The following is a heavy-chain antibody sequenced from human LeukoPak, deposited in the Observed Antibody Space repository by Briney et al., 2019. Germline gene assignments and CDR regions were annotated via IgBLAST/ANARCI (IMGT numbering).Heavy chain of an antibody. CDR2: ISWNSGSI. Sequence: GRSLRLSCAASGFTFDDYAMHWVRQAPGKGLEWVSGISWNSGSIGYADSVKGRFTISRDNAKNSLYLQMNSLRAEDTALYFCARKAQYNGHYPLDYWGQGTLVTVSS. CDR3: ARKAQYNGHYPLDY. D-gene: IGHD1-7*01. CDR1: GFTFDDYA. V-gene: IGHV3-9*01. J-gene: IGHJ4*02.